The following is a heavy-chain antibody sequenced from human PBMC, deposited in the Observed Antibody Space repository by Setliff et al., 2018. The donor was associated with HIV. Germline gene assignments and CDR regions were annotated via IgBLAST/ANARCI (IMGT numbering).Heavy chain of an antibody. V-gene: IGHV4-4*02. CDR3: ARDIWAYGLMGS. CDR1: GASISSHY. D-gene: IGHD4-17*01. CDR2: IYFSGHT. J-gene: IGHJ5*02. Sequence: SETLSLTCTVSGASISSHYWSWVRQPPGKGLEWIGEIYFSGHTNYNPSLKSRVTLSLDNSKNQFSLKLTSVTAADTAVYYCARDIWAYGLMGSWGQGTVVTVSS.